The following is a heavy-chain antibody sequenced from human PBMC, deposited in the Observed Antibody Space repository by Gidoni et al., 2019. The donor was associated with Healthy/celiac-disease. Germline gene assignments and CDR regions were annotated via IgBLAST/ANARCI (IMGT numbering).Heavy chain of an antibody. D-gene: IGHD2-15*01. Sequence: ELQLVESGGGLVQPGGSLRLSCAASGFTFSSYWMHWVRQAPGKGLVWVSRINSDGSSTSYADSVKGRFTISRDNAKNTLYLQMNSLRAEDTAVYYCAREGEDIVVVVAAPRGYGMDVWGQGTTVTVSS. V-gene: IGHV3-74*01. CDR1: GFTFSSYW. J-gene: IGHJ6*02. CDR3: AREGEDIVVVVAAPRGYGMDV. CDR2: INSDGSST.